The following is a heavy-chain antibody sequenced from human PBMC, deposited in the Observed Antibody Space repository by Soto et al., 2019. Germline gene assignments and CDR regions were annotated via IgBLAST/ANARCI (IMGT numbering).Heavy chain of an antibody. CDR2: ISGSGGST. D-gene: IGHD6-19*01. CDR3: AKDQDSSGWYNY. CDR1: GFTFSSYA. V-gene: IGHV3-23*04. J-gene: IGHJ4*02. Sequence: VELVESGGGVVQPGRSLRLSCAASGFTFSSYAMSWVRQAPGKGLEWVSAISGSGGSTYYADSVKGRFTISRDNSKNTLYLQMNSLRAEDTAVYYCAKDQDSSGWYNYWGQGTLVTVSS.